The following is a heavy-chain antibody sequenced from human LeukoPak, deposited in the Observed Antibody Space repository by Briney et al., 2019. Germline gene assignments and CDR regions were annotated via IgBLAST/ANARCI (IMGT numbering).Heavy chain of an antibody. CDR2: ISSSGSTI. Sequence: PGGSLRLSCASSGFTFSSYDMNWVRQAPGQGLEWVSYISSSGSTIYYADSVKGRFTIYRDNAKNSLYLQMNSLRAEDTAVYYCAKGSLWFGELSPIPCYYYYGMDVWGQGTTVTVSS. J-gene: IGHJ6*02. D-gene: IGHD3-10*01. CDR1: GFTFSSYD. V-gene: IGHV3-48*03. CDR3: AKGSLWFGELSPIPCYYYYGMDV.